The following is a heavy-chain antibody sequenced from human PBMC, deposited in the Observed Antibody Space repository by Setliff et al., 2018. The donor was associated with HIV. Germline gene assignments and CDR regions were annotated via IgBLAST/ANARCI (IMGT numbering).Heavy chain of an antibody. CDR3: ANGADYFDY. Sequence: SVKVSCKSSGDTFSTYVFTWVRQAPGQGLEWMGGVTPILHTTNYAQKFQGRVTITADIATRTVYMELSSLTSEDTAIYYCANGADYFDYWGQGTLVTVSS. CDR1: GDTFSTYV. D-gene: IGHD3-16*01. CDR2: VTPILHTT. J-gene: IGHJ4*02. V-gene: IGHV1-69*10.